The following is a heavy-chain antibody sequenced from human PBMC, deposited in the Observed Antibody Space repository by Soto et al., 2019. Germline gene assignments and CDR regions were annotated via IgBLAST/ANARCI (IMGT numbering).Heavy chain of an antibody. J-gene: IGHJ5*02. Sequence: QVQLVQSGAEEKKPGASVKVSCKASGYTFTSYAMHWVRQAPGQRLEWMGWINAGNGNTKYSQKFQGRVTITRDTSASTAYMELSSLRSEDTAVYYCARVRPINRAVAGTPGWFDPWGQGTLVTVSS. CDR1: GYTFTSYA. V-gene: IGHV1-3*05. D-gene: IGHD6-19*01. CDR2: INAGNGNT. CDR3: ARVRPINRAVAGTPGWFDP.